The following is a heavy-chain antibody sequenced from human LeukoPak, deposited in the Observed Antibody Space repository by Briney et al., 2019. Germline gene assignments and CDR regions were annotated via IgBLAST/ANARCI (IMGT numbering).Heavy chain of an antibody. CDR1: GYTFTGYY. D-gene: IGHD2/OR15-2a*01. CDR2: INPNSGGT. V-gene: IGHV1-2*02. J-gene: IGHJ5*02. Sequence: ASVKVSCKASGYTFTGYYMHWVRQAPGQGLEWMGWINPNSGGTNYAQKFQGRVTMTRDTSISTAYMDLARLRSDDTAVYFCARPLGSLKEYWWFDPWGQGTLVTVSS. CDR3: ARPLGSLKEYWWFDP.